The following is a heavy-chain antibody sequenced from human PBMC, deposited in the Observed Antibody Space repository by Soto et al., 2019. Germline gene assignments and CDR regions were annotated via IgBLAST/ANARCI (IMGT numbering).Heavy chain of an antibody. V-gene: IGHV4-34*01. Sequence: QVQLQQWGAGLLKPSETLSLTCAVYGGSFSGYYWSWIRQPPGKGLEWIGEINHSGSTHYNPSLKRRVTISVDTSKHQFSLKLSSVTAADTAVYYCARAPGAFGVVISGWFDPWGQGTLVTVSS. J-gene: IGHJ5*02. CDR2: INHSGST. CDR1: GGSFSGYY. CDR3: ARAPGAFGVVISGWFDP. D-gene: IGHD3-3*01.